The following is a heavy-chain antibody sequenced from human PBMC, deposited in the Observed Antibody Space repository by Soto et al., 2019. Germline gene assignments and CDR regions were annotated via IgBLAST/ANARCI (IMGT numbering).Heavy chain of an antibody. J-gene: IGHJ6*01. Sequence: GASVKVSCKASGSTFTSYDINWVRQATGQGLEWMGWMNPNSGNTGNAQKFQGRVTMTRNSSISTAYMELSSLRSEDTAVYYCVRGVGSYDFCSGYYTGDGGIEVLGRGTTVTVCS. V-gene: IGHV1-8*01. CDR1: GSTFTSYD. CDR3: VRGVGSYDFCSGYYTGDGGIEV. D-gene: IGHD3-3*01. CDR2: MNPNSGNT.